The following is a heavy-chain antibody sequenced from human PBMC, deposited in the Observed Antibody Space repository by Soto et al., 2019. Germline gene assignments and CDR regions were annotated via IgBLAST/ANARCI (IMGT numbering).Heavy chain of an antibody. Sequence: QITLKESGPTLVKPTQTLTLTCSFSGFSLSTRGVGVGWIRQPPGKALEWLALIFWDDDKWYCPSLRSRLTITEDSSKNQVVLTMSNIDPVDAASYHCEHRPRGYAYYFDQWGQGTLVTVSS. J-gene: IGHJ4*02. V-gene: IGHV2-5*02. CDR3: EHRPRGYAYYFDQ. CDR1: GFSLSTRGVG. D-gene: IGHD5-12*01. CDR2: IFWDDDK.